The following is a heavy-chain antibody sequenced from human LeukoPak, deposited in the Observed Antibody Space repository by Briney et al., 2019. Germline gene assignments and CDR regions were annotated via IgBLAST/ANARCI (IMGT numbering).Heavy chain of an antibody. D-gene: IGHD3-3*01. V-gene: IGHV3-30*02. J-gene: IGHJ6*03. Sequence: PGGALRLSCAASRLLLDVSDRRWGREAPGKGLEWVAFIYYSGRRRHYGDSVKGPFIISRDASKNTVSLNMSGLRTADTDVYYCAKEYYAFSNRHSGYYYYLAAWGSGTTVIVSS. CDR2: IYYSGRRR. CDR1: RLLLDVSD. CDR3: AKEYYAFSNRHSGYYYYLAA.